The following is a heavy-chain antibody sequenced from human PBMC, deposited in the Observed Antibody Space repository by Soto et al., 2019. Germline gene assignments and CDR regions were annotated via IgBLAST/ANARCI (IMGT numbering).Heavy chain of an antibody. V-gene: IGHV6-1*01. Sequence: SQTLSLTCAISGDSVSSNSAAWNWIRQSPSRGLEWLGRTYYRSKWYNDYAVSVKSRITINPDTSKNQFSLQLNSVTPEDTAVYYCARAHMVVVPADIGAPYYYYGMDVWGQGTTVTVSS. CDR2: TYYRSKWYN. J-gene: IGHJ6*02. CDR3: ARAHMVVVPADIGAPYYYYGMDV. CDR1: GDSVSSNSAA. D-gene: IGHD2-2*01.